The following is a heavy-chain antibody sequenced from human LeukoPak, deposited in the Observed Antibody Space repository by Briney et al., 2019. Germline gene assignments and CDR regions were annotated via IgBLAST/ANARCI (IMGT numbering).Heavy chain of an antibody. CDR1: GGSISSNPAY. J-gene: IGHJ6*03. D-gene: IGHD3-22*01. CDR2: FFYSATT. Sequence: SETLSLTCTVSGGSISSNPAYWGWIRQPPGKDLEWLGTFFYSATTYYNPSLKSRVSILVDTSKNQFSLKLSSVTAADTAVYYCARVRNYYDSSLDYYYYMDVWGKGTTVTVSS. CDR3: ARVRNYYDSSLDYYYYMDV. V-gene: IGHV4-39*07.